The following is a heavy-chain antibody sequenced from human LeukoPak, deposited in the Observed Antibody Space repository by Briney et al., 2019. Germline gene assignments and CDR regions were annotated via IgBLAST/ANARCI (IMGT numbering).Heavy chain of an antibody. D-gene: IGHD6-19*01. V-gene: IGHV1-8*01. J-gene: IGHJ4*02. CDR1: GYTFTSYD. CDR2: MNPNSGNT. Sequence: ASVKVSCKASGYTFTSYDINWVRQATGQGLEWMGWMNPNSGNTGYAQKFQGRVTMTRNTPISTAYMELSSLRSEDTAVYYCARGLRWAVADFFDYWGQGTLVTVSS. CDR3: ARGLRWAVADFFDY.